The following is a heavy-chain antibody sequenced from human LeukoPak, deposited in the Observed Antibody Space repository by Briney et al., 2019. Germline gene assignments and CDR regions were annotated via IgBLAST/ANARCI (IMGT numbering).Heavy chain of an antibody. D-gene: IGHD3-10*01. CDR1: GFTFSSYA. CDR2: ISGSGGST. Sequence: GGSLRLSCAASGFTFSSYAMSWVRQAPGKGLEWVSAISGSGGSTYYADSVKGRFTISRDNSKNTLYLQMNSLRAEDTAVYYCAKGSPRMGVRGVIPRSLFDYWGQGTLVTVSS. V-gene: IGHV3-23*01. CDR3: AKGSPRMGVRGVIPRSLFDY. J-gene: IGHJ4*02.